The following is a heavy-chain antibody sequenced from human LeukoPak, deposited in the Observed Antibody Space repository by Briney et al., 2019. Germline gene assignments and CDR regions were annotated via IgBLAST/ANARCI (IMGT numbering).Heavy chain of an antibody. V-gene: IGHV4-38-2*01. CDR3: AGGLIYSNRQVFDY. CDR2: IFDSGIT. CDR1: GYSVSSGYF. D-gene: IGHD4-11*01. Sequence: SETLSLTCGVSGYSVSSGYFWAWIRPPPGKGLEWIGNIFDSGITYFNPSLKSRVSMSVDTSKNQFSLKLSSVTGADTALYYCAGGLIYSNRQVFDYWGQGTLVTVSS. J-gene: IGHJ4*02.